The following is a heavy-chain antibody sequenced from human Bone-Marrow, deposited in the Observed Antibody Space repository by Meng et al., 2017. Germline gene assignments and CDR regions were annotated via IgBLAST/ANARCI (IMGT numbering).Heavy chain of an antibody. D-gene: IGHD6-13*01. V-gene: IGHV1-2*02. CDR3: ARDEDISAAGKLFGDY. CDR1: GYTFTDYF. Sequence: ASVKVSCKASGYTFTDYFMHWLRQAPGQRLEWMGYIDPNSGGTTFAQKFQGRVTMTRDTSISTVYMDLYSMTSDDTAMYYCARDEDISAAGKLFGDYWGQGTLVTVSS. CDR2: IDPNSGGT. J-gene: IGHJ4*02.